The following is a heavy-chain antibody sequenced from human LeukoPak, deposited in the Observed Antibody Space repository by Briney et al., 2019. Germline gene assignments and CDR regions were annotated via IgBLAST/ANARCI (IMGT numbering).Heavy chain of an antibody. V-gene: IGHV3-23*01. CDR3: AKRGVVIRVILVGFHREAYYFDS. D-gene: IGHD3-22*01. Sequence: SGGSLRLSCAVSGITLSNYGMSWVRQAPGKGLEWVAGISGSGGGTNYADSVKGRFTISRDNAKNILYLQMNNLRAEDTAVYFCAKRGVVIRVILVGFHREAYYFDSWGQGALVTVSS. CDR2: ISGSGGGT. J-gene: IGHJ4*02. CDR1: GITLSNYG.